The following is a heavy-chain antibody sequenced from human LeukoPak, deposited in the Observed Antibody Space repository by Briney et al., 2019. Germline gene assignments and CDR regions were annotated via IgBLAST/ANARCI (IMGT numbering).Heavy chain of an antibody. V-gene: IGHV1-69*04. Sequence: ASVQVSCNASGGTFSSYAISWVRQAPGQGLEWMGRIIPILCIANYSQKFQGRVTITADKSTSTAYMELSRLRSEDTAVYYCAELTTVTTIPPPSYGMDVWGQGTTVTVSS. D-gene: IGHD4-17*01. CDR2: IIPILCIA. CDR3: AELTTVTTIPPPSYGMDV. J-gene: IGHJ6*02. CDR1: GGTFSSYA.